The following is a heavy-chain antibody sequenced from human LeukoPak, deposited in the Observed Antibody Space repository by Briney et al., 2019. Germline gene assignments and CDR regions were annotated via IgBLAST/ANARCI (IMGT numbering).Heavy chain of an antibody. Sequence: SETLSLTCTVSGYSISSGYYWGWIRQPPGKGLEWIGSIYHSGSTYYNPSLKSRVTISVDTSKNQFSLKLSSVTAADTAVYYCYYDSSGYWYQDAFDIWGQGTMVTVSS. V-gene: IGHV4-38-2*02. J-gene: IGHJ3*02. CDR3: YYDSSGYWYQDAFDI. CDR1: GYSISSGYY. D-gene: IGHD3-22*01. CDR2: IYHSGST.